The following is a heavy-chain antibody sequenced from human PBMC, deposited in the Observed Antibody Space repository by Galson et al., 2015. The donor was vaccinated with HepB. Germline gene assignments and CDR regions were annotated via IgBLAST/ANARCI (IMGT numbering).Heavy chain of an antibody. CDR3: ARDSQITMVRGVPRHYYYYGMDV. V-gene: IGHV3-48*02. Sequence: SLRLSCAASGFTFSSYSMNWVRQAPGKGLEWVSYISSSSSTIYYADSVKGRFTISRDNAKNSLYLQMNSLRDEDTAVYYCARDSQITMVRGVPRHYYYYGMDVWGQGTTVTVSS. CDR1: GFTFSSYS. CDR2: ISSSSSTI. D-gene: IGHD3-10*01. J-gene: IGHJ6*02.